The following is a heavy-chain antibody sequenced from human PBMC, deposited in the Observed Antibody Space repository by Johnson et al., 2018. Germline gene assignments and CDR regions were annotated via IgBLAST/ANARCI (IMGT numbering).Heavy chain of an antibody. D-gene: IGHD4-17*01. V-gene: IGHV4-39*07. Sequence: QVQLQESGPGLVKPSETLSLTCTVSGGSISSYYWGWIRQPPGKGLEWIGSIYYSGSTYYNPSLKSRVTISVDTSKNQFPLKLSSVTAADTAVYYCAGYGDPDAFDIWGQGTMVTVSS. CDR1: GGSISSYY. J-gene: IGHJ3*02. CDR3: AGYGDPDAFDI. CDR2: IYYSGST.